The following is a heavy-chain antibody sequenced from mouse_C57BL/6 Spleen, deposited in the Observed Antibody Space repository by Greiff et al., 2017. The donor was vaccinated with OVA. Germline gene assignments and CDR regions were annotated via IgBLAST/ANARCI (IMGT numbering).Heavy chain of an antibody. CDR3: ARSLTRGFDY. D-gene: IGHD1-1*01. J-gene: IGHJ2*01. CDR2: ISSGSSTI. CDR1: GFTFSDYG. V-gene: IGHV5-17*01. Sequence: VKLMESGGGLVKPGGSLKLSCAASGFTFSDYGMHWVRQAPEKGLEWVAYISSGSSTIYYADTVKGRFTISRDNAKNTLFLQMTSLRSEDTAMYYCARSLTRGFDYWGQGTTLTVSS.